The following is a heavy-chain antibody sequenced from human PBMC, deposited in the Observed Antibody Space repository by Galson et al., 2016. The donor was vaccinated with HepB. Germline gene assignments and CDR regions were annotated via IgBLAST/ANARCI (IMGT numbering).Heavy chain of an antibody. CDR2: INPNRGET. Sequence: SVKVSCKASGYTFIDYYLHWVRQAPGQGLEWVGWINPNRGETRYAQKFRGRVTMTKDTSIRTVHMELKRLRADDTAVYYCARERHYDILAGLFDYWGQGTLVAVSS. V-gene: IGHV1-2*02. J-gene: IGHJ4*02. CDR1: GYTFIDYY. CDR3: ARERHYDILAGLFDY. D-gene: IGHD3-9*01.